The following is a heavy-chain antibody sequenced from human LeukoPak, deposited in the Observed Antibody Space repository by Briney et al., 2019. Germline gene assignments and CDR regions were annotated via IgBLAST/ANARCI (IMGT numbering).Heavy chain of an antibody. Sequence: QPGRSLRLSCAASGFTFSSYVMHWVRQAPGKGLEWVAVISYDGSNKYYADSVKGRFTISRDNSKNTLYLQMNSLRAEDTAVYYCARDLVVAAAAWGQGTLVTVSS. J-gene: IGHJ4*02. V-gene: IGHV3-30-3*01. CDR2: ISYDGSNK. CDR3: ARDLVVAAAA. CDR1: GFTFSSYV. D-gene: IGHD6-13*01.